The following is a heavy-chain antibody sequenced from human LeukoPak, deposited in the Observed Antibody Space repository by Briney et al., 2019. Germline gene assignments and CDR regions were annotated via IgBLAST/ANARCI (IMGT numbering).Heavy chain of an antibody. V-gene: IGHV1-46*01. CDR1: GYTFTSYY. CDR3: ARGLATVTTRNYYYHMDA. J-gene: IGHJ6*03. D-gene: IGHD4-11*01. CDR2: INPSAVTT. Sequence: ASVKVSCKASGYTFTSYYIHWVRQAPGQGLEWMGIINPSAVTTSYAQKFQGRVTMTRDTSTSTVYMELSSLRSDDTAVYYCARGLATVTTRNYYYHMDAWGKGTTVTVSS.